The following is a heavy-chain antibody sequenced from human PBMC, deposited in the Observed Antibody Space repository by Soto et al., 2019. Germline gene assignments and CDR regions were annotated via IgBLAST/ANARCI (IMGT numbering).Heavy chain of an antibody. CDR2: INPNSGGT. V-gene: IGHV1-2*02. J-gene: IGHJ4*02. D-gene: IGHD3-9*01. CDR3: ARDRSHYDILTGYDY. Sequence: ASVKVSCKASGYTFTGYYMHWVRQAPGQGLEWMGWINPNSGGTNYAQKFQGRVTMTRDTSISTAYMELSRLRSDDAAVYYCARDRSHYDILTGYDYWGQGTLVTVSS. CDR1: GYTFTGYY.